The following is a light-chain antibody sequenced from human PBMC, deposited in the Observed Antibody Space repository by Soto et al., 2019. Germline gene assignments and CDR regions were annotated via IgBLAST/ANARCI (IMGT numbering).Light chain of an antibody. V-gene: IGKV1-27*01. Sequence: DIQMTQSPSSLSASVGGRVSITCRASQDINNYLAWYQQKPGKAPKLLIYATSTLHSGVPSRFSGRVSGTDFTPTITGLQPEDAATYYCQKYNSVPYTFGQGTKLEI. CDR3: QKYNSVPYT. CDR1: QDINNY. J-gene: IGKJ2*01. CDR2: ATS.